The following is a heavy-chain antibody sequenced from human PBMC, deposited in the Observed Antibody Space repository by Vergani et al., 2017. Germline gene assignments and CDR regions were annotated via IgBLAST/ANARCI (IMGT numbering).Heavy chain of an antibody. D-gene: IGHD6-13*01. CDR1: GFTFDDYA. CDR3: AKHPHPYSWYYYFDY. V-gene: IGHV3-23*04. J-gene: IGHJ4*02. CDR2: ISGSGGST. Sequence: EVQLVESGGGLVQPGRSLRLSCAASGFTFDDYAMHWVRQAPGKGLEWVSGISGSGGSTYYADSVKGRFTISRDNSKNTLYLQMNSLRAEDTAVYYCAKHPHPYSWYYYFDYWGQGTLVTVSS.